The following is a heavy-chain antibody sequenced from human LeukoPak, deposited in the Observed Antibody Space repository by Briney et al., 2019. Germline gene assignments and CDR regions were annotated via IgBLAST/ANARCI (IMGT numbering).Heavy chain of an antibody. CDR2: INQSGST. Sequence: SETLSLTCAVYGGSFSGYYWSWIRQPPGKGLEWIGDINQSGSTNYNPSLKSRVTISVDTSKKQFSLRLSPVTAADTAVYYCAAGCSSTSCYWYYYTDVWGKGTTVTVSS. CDR3: AAGCSSTSCYWYYYTDV. CDR1: GGSFSGYY. J-gene: IGHJ6*03. V-gene: IGHV4-34*01. D-gene: IGHD2-2*01.